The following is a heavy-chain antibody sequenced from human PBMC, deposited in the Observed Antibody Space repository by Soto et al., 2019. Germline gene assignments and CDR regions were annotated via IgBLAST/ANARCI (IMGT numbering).Heavy chain of an antibody. Sequence: LRLSCAASGFTFSSFALSWVRQAPGKGLEWVSAISGSGDDTDYADSVKGRFTISRDNSKNTLYLQMNSLRAEDTAVYYCAGPGYSSQDYWGQGALVTVSS. V-gene: IGHV3-23*01. CDR2: ISGSGDDT. D-gene: IGHD5-18*01. J-gene: IGHJ4*02. CDR1: GFTFSSFA. CDR3: AGPGYSSQDY.